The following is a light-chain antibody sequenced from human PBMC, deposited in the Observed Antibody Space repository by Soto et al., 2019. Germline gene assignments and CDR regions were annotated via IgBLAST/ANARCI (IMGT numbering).Light chain of an antibody. V-gene: IGLV2-14*01. CDR1: SSDVGGYNY. J-gene: IGLJ2*01. Sequence: QSALTQPASVSGSPGQSSTISCTGTSSDVGGYNYVSWYQQHPGKAPKLMIYDVSNRPSGVSNRFSGSKSGNTASLTISGLQAEDEADYYCSSYTSSSTLFGGGTKVTVL. CDR3: SSYTSSSTL. CDR2: DVS.